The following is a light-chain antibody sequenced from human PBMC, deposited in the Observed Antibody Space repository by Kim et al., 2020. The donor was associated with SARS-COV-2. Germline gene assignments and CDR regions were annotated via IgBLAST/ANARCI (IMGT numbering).Light chain of an antibody. CDR1: SLRNYY. CDR2: GKY. CDR3: NSRDSSGDHVV. J-gene: IGLJ3*02. Sequence: ALGQIVRRTCQGDSLRNYYATWYQQRPGQAPVLVLYGKYNRPSGIPDRFSGSASGNTASLTITGAQAEDEADYYCNSRDSSGDHVVFGGGTKVTVL. V-gene: IGLV3-19*01.